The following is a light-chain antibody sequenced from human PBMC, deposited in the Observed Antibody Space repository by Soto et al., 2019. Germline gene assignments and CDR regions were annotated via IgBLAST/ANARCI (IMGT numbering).Light chain of an antibody. CDR2: GAS. V-gene: IGKV3-20*01. CDR1: QSVSSSQ. Sequence: EIVLTQSPVTLSLSPGESATLSCRASQSVSSSQVAWYQQKPGQAPRLLIYGASSRATRIPARFSCVGSETDFTLTINRLEPEDFAVYYCQQYATSPHTFGQGTKLEIK. CDR3: QQYATSPHT. J-gene: IGKJ2*01.